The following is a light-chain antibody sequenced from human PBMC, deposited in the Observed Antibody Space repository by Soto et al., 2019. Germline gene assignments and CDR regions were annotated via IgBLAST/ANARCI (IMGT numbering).Light chain of an antibody. J-gene: IGLJ1*01. V-gene: IGLV2-11*01. Sequence: SVLTQPRSVSGSPGQSVTISSTGTSSDVGGYNYVSWYQHHPGKTPTPMISDVSKRDSRVPDRCSGSNSGNTASLTISGLQADDDADYCCSSDAGTYSYVFGTGTKVTVL. CDR3: SSDAGTYSYV. CDR2: DVS. CDR1: SSDVGGYNY.